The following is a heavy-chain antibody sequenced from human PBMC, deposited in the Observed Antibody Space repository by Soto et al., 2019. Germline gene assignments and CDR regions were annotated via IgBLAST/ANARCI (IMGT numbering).Heavy chain of an antibody. CDR3: ARDQHLRGLRFLEWSNWFDP. CDR2: IYHSGST. V-gene: IGHV4-4*02. J-gene: IGHJ5*02. Sequence: SETLSLTCAVSGGSISSSNWWSWVRQPPGKGLEWIGEIYHSGSTNYNPSLKSRVTISVDKSKNQFSLKLSSVTAADTAVYYCARDQHLRGLRFLEWSNWFDPWGQGTLVNVS. CDR1: GGSISSSNW. D-gene: IGHD3-3*01.